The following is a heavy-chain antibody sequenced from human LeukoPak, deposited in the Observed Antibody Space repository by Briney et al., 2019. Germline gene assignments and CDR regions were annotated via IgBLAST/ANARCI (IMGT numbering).Heavy chain of an antibody. CDR2: IIPIFGTA. V-gene: IGHV1-69*13. J-gene: IGHJ3*02. CDR3: ARVETYYYGSGSPEAFDI. Sequence: GASVKVSCKASGYTFTSYDINWVRQAPGQGLEWMGGIIPIFGTANCAQKFQGRVTITADESTSTAYMELSSLRSEDTAVYYCARVETYYYGSGSPEAFDIWGQGTMVTVSS. D-gene: IGHD3-10*01. CDR1: GYTFTSYD.